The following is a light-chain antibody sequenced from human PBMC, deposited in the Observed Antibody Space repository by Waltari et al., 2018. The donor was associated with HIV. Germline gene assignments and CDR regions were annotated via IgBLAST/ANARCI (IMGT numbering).Light chain of an antibody. V-gene: IGLV2-18*02. CDR1: SSDVGSYNR. CDR3: GSYTSSSTWV. J-gene: IGLJ3*02. Sequence: QSALTQPPSVSGSPGQSVTISCTGPSSDVGSYNRFSWYQQPPGTAPKLMIYEVSNRPSGVPDRFSGSKSGNTASLTISGLQAEDEADYYCGSYTSSSTWVFGGGTKLTVL. CDR2: EVS.